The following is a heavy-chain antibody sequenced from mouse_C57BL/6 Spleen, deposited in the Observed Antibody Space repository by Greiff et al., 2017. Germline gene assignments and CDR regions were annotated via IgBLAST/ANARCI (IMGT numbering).Heavy chain of an antibody. CDR3: ARRDYGEHYAMDY. V-gene: IGHV1-47*01. J-gene: IGHJ4*01. D-gene: IGHD2-4*01. CDR2: FHPYNDDT. Sequence: VQLKQSGAELVKPGASVKMSCKASGYTFTTYPIEWMKQNHGKSLEWIGNFHPYNDDTKYNEKFKGKATWTVEKSSSTVYLELSRLTSDDSAVYYCARRDYGEHYAMDYWGQGTSVTVSS. CDR1: GYTFTTYP.